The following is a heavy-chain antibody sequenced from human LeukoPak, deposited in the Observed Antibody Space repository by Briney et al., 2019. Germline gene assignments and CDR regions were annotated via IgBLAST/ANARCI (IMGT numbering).Heavy chain of an antibody. Sequence: SETLSLTCTVSGGSISSYYWSWIRQPPGKGLEWIGYIYYSGSTNYNPSLKSRVTISVDTSKNQFSLKLSSVTAADTAVYYCARDAQYYDILTGYYSNWFDPWGQGTLVTVSS. V-gene: IGHV4-59*01. D-gene: IGHD3-9*01. CDR3: ARDAQYYDILTGYYSNWFDP. J-gene: IGHJ5*02. CDR2: IYYSGST. CDR1: GGSISSYY.